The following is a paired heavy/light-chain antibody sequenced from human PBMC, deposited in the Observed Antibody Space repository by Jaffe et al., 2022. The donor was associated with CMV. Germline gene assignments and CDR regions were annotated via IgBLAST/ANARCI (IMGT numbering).Light chain of an antibody. CDR3: MQALQTPLA. J-gene: IGKJ1*01. V-gene: IGKV2-28*01. Sequence: DIVMTQSPLSLPVTPGEPASISCRSSQSLLHSNGYNYLDWYLQKPGKSPQLLIYLGSNRASGVPDRFSGSGSGTDFTLKISRVEAEDVGVYYCMQALQTPLAFGQGTKVEIK. CDR2: LGS. CDR1: QSLLHSNGYNY.
Heavy chain of an antibody. Sequence: QVQLVQSGAEVKKPGSSVKVSCKASGGTFSSYAISWVRQAPGQGLEWMGRIIPILGIANYAQKFQGRVTITADKSTSTAYMELSSLRSEDTAVYYCARDGADVGTIFGVGTGGLRYWGQGTLVTVSS. D-gene: IGHD3-3*01. CDR1: GGTFSSYA. J-gene: IGHJ4*02. CDR3: ARDGADVGTIFGVGTGGLRY. CDR2: IIPILGIA. V-gene: IGHV1-69*09.